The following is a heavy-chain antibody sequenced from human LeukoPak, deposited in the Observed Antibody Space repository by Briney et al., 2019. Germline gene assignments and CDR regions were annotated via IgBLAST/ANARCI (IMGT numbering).Heavy chain of an antibody. D-gene: IGHD1-7*01. CDR3: ARVRPATTDFDY. CDR1: GYSISSGYY. J-gene: IGHJ4*02. Sequence: SETLSLTCAVSGYSISSGYYWGWIRQPPGKGLEWIGSIYHSGSTSYNPSLKSRVPISVDTSKPQFSLQLSSVTAADTAVYYCARVRPATTDFDYWGQGTLVTVSS. CDR2: IYHSGST. V-gene: IGHV4-38-2*01.